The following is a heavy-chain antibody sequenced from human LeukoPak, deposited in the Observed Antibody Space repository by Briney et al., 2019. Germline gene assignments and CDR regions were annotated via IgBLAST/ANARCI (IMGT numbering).Heavy chain of an antibody. Sequence: GGSLRLSCAASGFTFSSYAMHWVRQAPGKGLEWVAVISYDGSNKYYAGSVKGRFTISRDNSKNTPYLQMNSLRAEDTAVYYCARDNPTGDRYYWGQGTLVTVSS. V-gene: IGHV3-30-3*01. CDR3: ARDNPTGDRYY. CDR2: ISYDGSNK. CDR1: GFTFSSYA. J-gene: IGHJ4*02. D-gene: IGHD7-27*01.